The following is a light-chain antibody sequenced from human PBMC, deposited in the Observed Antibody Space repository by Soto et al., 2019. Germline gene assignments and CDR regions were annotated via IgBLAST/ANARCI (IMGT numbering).Light chain of an antibody. J-gene: IGKJ1*01. Sequence: DIQMTQSPSTLSASAGDRVIITCRASESISNWLAWYQQKPGKAPNLLIYKASSLKSGVPLRFSGSGSGTEFTLTINSLQPDDFATYYCQQYDTYWTFGQGTKVEFK. CDR3: QQYDTYWT. V-gene: IGKV1-5*03. CDR1: ESISNW. CDR2: KAS.